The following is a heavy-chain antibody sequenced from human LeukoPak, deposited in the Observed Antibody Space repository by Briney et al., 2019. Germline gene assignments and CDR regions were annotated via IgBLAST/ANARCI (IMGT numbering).Heavy chain of an antibody. Sequence: PSETLSLTCTVSGGSIGSGYYWAWIRQPPGKGLEWIGSIHYGGTTHYNPSLQSRVTISVDTSKNQFSLKLSSVTAADTAVYYCARGPSRYFDWYIGGSYFDYWGQGTLVTVTS. CDR3: ARGPSRYFDWYIGGSYFDY. CDR1: GGSIGSGYY. D-gene: IGHD3-9*01. V-gene: IGHV4-39*07. CDR2: IHYGGTT. J-gene: IGHJ4*02.